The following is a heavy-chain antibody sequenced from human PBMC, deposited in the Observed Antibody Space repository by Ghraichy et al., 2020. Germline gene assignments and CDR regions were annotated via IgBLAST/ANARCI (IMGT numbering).Heavy chain of an antibody. D-gene: IGHD3-22*01. V-gene: IGHV3-30*18. Sequence: GESLNISCAASGFTFSSYGMHWVRQAPGKGLEWVAVISYDGSNKYYADSVKGRFTISRDNSKNTLYLQMNSLRAEDTAVYYCAKLIDSSGYYDRLGTLYFDYWGQGTLVTVSS. CDR1: GFTFSSYG. CDR3: AKLIDSSGYYDRLGTLYFDY. J-gene: IGHJ4*02. CDR2: ISYDGSNK.